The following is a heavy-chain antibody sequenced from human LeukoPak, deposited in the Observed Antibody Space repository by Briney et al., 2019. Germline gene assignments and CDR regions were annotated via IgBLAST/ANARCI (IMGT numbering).Heavy chain of an antibody. D-gene: IGHD6-13*01. CDR1: GGSISSYY. J-gene: IGHJ4*02. V-gene: IGHV4-39*01. Sequence: SETLSLTCTVSGGSISSYYWSWIRQPPGKGLEWIGSIYYSGSTYYNPSLKSRVTISVDTSKNQFSLKLSSVTAADTAVYYCASLYSSSWYFTDYWGQGTLVTVSS. CDR2: IYYSGST. CDR3: ASLYSSSWYFTDY.